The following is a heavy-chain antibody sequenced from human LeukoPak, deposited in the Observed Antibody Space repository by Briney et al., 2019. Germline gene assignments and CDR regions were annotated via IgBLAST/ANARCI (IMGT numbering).Heavy chain of an antibody. D-gene: IGHD2-21*01. CDR2: TYYRSKWYN. CDR1: GDSVSNIRAA. J-gene: IGHJ4*02. V-gene: IGHV6-1*01. Sequence: SQTLSLTCAISGDSVSNIRAAWNWIRQSPSRGLEWLGRTYYRSKWYNDYALSVKSRITINPDTSKNQFSLQLNSVTPEDTAVYYCARDPTDSADFDYWGQGALVTVSS. CDR3: ARDPTDSADFDY.